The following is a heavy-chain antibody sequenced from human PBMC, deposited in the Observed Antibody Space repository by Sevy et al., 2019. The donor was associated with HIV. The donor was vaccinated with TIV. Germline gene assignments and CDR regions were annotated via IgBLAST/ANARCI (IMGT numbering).Heavy chain of an antibody. CDR2: IQYDGSNK. J-gene: IGHJ4*02. Sequence: GGSLRLSCAASGFSFSSYGMHWVRQAPGKGLEWMSYIQYDGSNKDYGDSVKGRFTISRDNSKNKLYLQMNSLRVEGMVVFYCVKEGGGEGGDHWGQGTLVIVSS. D-gene: IGHD3-16*01. CDR1: GFSFSSYG. CDR3: VKEGGGEGGDH. V-gene: IGHV3-30*02.